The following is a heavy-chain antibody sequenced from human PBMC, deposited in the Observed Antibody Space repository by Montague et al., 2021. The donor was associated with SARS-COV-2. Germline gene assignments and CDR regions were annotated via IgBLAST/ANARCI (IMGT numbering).Heavy chain of an antibody. D-gene: IGHD2-15*01. CDR2: IYYSGST. CDR3: ARRSLGYCSGGSCYSAFDP. CDR1: GGSISSYY. V-gene: IGHV4-59*01. J-gene: IGHJ5*02. Sequence: SETLSLTCTVSGGSISSYYWSWIRQPPGKGLEWIGYIYYSGSTNYNPSLKSRVTISVDTSKNQFSLKLSSVTAADTAVYYCARRSLGYCSGGSCYSAFDPWGQRTLVTVSS.